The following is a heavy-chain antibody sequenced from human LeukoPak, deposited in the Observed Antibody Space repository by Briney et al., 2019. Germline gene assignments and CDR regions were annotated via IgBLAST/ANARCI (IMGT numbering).Heavy chain of an antibody. CDR2: INWNGGST. CDR1: GFTFGNYG. Sequence: GGSLRLSRAASGFTFGNYGMSWVRQAPGKGLEWVSGINWNGGSTGYADSVEGRFTIFRDNAKNSQYLQMNSLRAEDTAVYYCARDSATMVRGVIYYYYYYMDVWGKGTTVTISS. D-gene: IGHD3-10*01. J-gene: IGHJ6*03. V-gene: IGHV3-20*04. CDR3: ARDSATMVRGVIYYYYYYMDV.